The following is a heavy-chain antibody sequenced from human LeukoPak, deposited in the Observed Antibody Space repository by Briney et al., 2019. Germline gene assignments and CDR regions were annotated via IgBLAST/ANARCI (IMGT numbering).Heavy chain of an antibody. CDR2: IIPIFGTA. V-gene: IGHV1-69*05. CDR1: GGTFSSYA. D-gene: IGHD2-2*02. CDR3: ARDGYCSSTSCYRNRYWRNYYYYYMDV. Sequence: GASVKVSCKASGGTFSSYAISWVRQAPGQGLEWMGGIIPIFGTANYAQKFQGRVTITTDESTSTAYMELSSLRSEDTAVYYCARDGYCSSTSCYRNRYWRNYYYYYMDVWGKGTTVTVSS. J-gene: IGHJ6*03.